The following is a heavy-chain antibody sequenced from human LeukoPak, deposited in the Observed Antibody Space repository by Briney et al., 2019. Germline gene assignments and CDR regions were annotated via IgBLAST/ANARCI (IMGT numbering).Heavy chain of an antibody. Sequence: PGGSLRLSCAASGFTVSSNYMSWVRQAPGKGLEWVSVIYSGGSTYYADSVKGRFTISRDNSKNTLYLRMNSLRAEDTAVYYCAREKIAYYDSSGRGWVDPWGQGTLVTVSS. D-gene: IGHD3-22*01. J-gene: IGHJ5*02. V-gene: IGHV3-66*01. CDR2: IYSGGST. CDR3: AREKIAYYDSSGRGWVDP. CDR1: GFTVSSNY.